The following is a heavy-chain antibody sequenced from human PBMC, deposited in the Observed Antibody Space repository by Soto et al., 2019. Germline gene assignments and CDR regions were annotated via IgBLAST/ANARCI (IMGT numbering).Heavy chain of an antibody. V-gene: IGHV3-23*01. Sequence: GGSRILSCTASGFTFMKYAMNWVRQAAGKGLEWVSGIRSSDDAADYADSVKGRFTITKDTSKNHVVLTMTNVDPADTATYYCAHMTSTMTTGYFQHWGQGTLVTVSS. CDR2: IRSSDDAA. CDR3: AHMTSTMTTGYFQH. D-gene: IGHD4-17*01. CDR1: GFTFMKYA. J-gene: IGHJ1*01.